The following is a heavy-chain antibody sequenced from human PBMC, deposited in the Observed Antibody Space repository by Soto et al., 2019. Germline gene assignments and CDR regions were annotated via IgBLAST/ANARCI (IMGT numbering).Heavy chain of an antibody. V-gene: IGHV5-10-1*01. CDR3: VGGGFYSSGPARAYYCYYGIHV. CDR2: IDPSDSYT. J-gene: IGHJ6*02. Sequence: GESLKISCKGSGYSFTSYWISWVRQMPGKGLEWMGRIDPSDSYTNYSPSFQGHVTISADKSISTAYLQWSSLKASDTAMYYCVGGGFYSSGPARAYYCYYGIHVSGQGTKVTVS. CDR1: GYSFTSYW. D-gene: IGHD3-22*01.